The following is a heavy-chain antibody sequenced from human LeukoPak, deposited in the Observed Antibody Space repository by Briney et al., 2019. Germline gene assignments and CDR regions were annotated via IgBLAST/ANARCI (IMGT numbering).Heavy chain of an antibody. CDR2: ISYDGNNK. CDR3: ARDLSPSYSYYFDH. CDR1: GFTFSSYA. D-gene: IGHD3-10*01. Sequence: GGSLRLSCAASGFTFSSYAMHWVRQAPGKGLEWVAVISYDGNNKYYADSVKGRFTISRDYSKNTLFLQMNSLRAEDTAVYYCARDLSPSYSYYFDHWGQGTLVTVSS. J-gene: IGHJ4*02. V-gene: IGHV3-30-3*01.